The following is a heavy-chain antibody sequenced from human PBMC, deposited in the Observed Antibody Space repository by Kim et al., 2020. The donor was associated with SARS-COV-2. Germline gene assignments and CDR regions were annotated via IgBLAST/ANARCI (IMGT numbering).Heavy chain of an antibody. V-gene: IGHV3-33*01. CDR3: ARTMVRGVMCYYYGMDV. CDR1: GFTFSSYG. D-gene: IGHD3-10*01. J-gene: IGHJ6*02. Sequence: GGSLRLSCAASGFTFSSYGMHWVRQAPGKGLEWVAVIWYDGSNKYYADSVKGRFTISRDNSKNTLYLQMNSLRAEDTAVYYCARTMVRGVMCYYYGMDVWGQGTTVTVSS. CDR2: IWYDGSNK.